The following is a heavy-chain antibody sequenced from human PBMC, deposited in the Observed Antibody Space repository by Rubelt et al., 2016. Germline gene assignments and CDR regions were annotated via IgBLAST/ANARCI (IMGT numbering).Heavy chain of an antibody. CDR2: PGDSDT. CDR3: ARLPPMVRGVTGYWYFDL. D-gene: IGHD3-10*01. J-gene: IGHJ2*01. V-gene: IGHV5-51*01. Sequence: PGDSDTRYSPSFQGQVTISADKSISTAYLQWSSLKASDTAMYYCARLPPMVRGVTGYWYFDLWGRGTLVTVSS.